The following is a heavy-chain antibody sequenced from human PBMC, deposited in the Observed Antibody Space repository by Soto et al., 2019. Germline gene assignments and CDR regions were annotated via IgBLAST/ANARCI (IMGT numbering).Heavy chain of an antibody. J-gene: IGHJ4*02. CDR2: VSIGGST. Sequence: DVQLLESGGGLVQPEGSLRLSCAASGFTFSSYAMGWVRQGPGKGLEWVAVVSIGGSTHHADSVRGRFTISRDNSKNTLSLQMSSLTAEDTAVYFCAKRRGAGGHFDYGGQGALVTVSS. CDR1: GFTFSSYA. V-gene: IGHV3-23*01. D-gene: IGHD2-15*01. CDR3: AKRRGAGGHFDY.